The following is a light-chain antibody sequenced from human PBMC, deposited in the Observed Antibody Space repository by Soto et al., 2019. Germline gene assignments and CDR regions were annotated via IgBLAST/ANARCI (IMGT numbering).Light chain of an antibody. V-gene: IGKV1-39*01. J-gene: IGKJ2*01. CDR1: QSISSY. Sequence: DIQMTQSPSSLSASVGDRVTITCRASQSISSYLNWYQQKPGKAPKLLIYAASSLQSGVPSRFSGSGSGTDFTLTISSLQPEDFATYYCQQSYSTPRTFGQLTKLEIK. CDR2: AAS. CDR3: QQSYSTPRT.